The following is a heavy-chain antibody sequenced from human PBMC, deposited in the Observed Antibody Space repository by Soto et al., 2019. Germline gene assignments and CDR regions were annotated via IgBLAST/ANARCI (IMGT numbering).Heavy chain of an antibody. J-gene: IGHJ4*02. CDR3: ARDRGYYGGNSYFDY. V-gene: IGHV3-48*02. CDR2: ISSSSTI. CDR1: GFTFSSYS. Sequence: GGSLRLSCAASGFTFSSYSMNWVRQAPGKGLEWVSYISSSSTIYYADSVKGRFTISRDNAKNSLYLQMNSLRDEDTAVYYCARDRGYYGGNSYFDYWGQGTLVTVSS. D-gene: IGHD2-21*01.